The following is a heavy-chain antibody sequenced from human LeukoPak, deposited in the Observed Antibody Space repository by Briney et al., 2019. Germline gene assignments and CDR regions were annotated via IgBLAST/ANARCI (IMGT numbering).Heavy chain of an antibody. CDR1: CGSISSGSYY. D-gene: IGHD5-18*01. Sequence: PSQTLSLTCTVSCGSISSGSYYWSWIRQPAGKGLEWIGRIYTSGSTNYNPSLKSRVTISVDTSKNQFSLKLSSVTAADTAVYYCASAYSYSFKGYMDVWGKGTTVTVSS. CDR2: IYTSGST. CDR3: ASAYSYSFKGYMDV. V-gene: IGHV4-61*02. J-gene: IGHJ6*03.